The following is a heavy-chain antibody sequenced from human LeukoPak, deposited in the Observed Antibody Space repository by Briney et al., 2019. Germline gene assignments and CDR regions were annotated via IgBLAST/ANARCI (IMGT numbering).Heavy chain of an antibody. D-gene: IGHD4-23*01. CDR1: GYTFTGYY. CDR3: ARAATVVTPFDY. V-gene: IGHV1-69*13. Sequence: GASVKVSCKASGYTFTGYYMHWVRQAPGQGLEWMGWINPIFGTANYAQKFQGRVTITADESTSTAYMELSSLRSEDTAVYYCARAATVVTPFDYWGQGTLVTVSS. CDR2: INPIFGTA. J-gene: IGHJ4*02.